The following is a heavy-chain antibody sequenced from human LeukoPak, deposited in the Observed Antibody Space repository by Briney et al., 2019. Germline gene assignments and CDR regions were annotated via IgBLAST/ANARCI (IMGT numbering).Heavy chain of an antibody. D-gene: IGHD3-3*01. CDR1: GGSIGSGGYS. J-gene: IGHJ4*02. CDR3: ARLKKIPVGFDY. V-gene: IGHV4-30-4*07. CDR2: IYYSGST. Sequence: SETLSLTCAVSGGSIGSGGYSWSWIRQPPGKGLEWIGYIYYSGSTYYNPSLKSRVTISVDTSKNQFSPKLSSVTAADTAVYYCARLKKIPVGFDYWGQGTLVTVSS.